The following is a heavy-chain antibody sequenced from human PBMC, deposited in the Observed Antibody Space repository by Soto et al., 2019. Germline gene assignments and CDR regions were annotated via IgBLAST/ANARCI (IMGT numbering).Heavy chain of an antibody. V-gene: IGHV4-31*03. J-gene: IGHJ4*02. D-gene: IGHD3-22*01. CDR1: GISISRGSYY. CDR3: ARDPTYYYDSSGYYVSGYFDY. Sequence: TLALICTVSGISISRGSYYLSWIRQHPGKGLECIGYIYYSGSTYYTPSLKSRVTISVDTSKNQFSLKLSSVTAADTAVYYCARDPTYYYDSSGYYVSGYFDYWGQGTLVTVSS. CDR2: IYYSGST.